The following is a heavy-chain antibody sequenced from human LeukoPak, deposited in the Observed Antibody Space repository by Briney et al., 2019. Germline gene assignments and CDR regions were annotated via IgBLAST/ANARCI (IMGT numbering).Heavy chain of an antibody. Sequence: GGSLRLSCVGSGFTSIAYALTWARQAPGKGLEWVSGISGGGVTTYYADSVKGRFTISRDNSKNTLYLQMNSLRAEDTAVYYCAKARISFDYWGQGTLVTVSS. D-gene: IGHD3-3*02. CDR2: ISGGGVTT. CDR1: GFTSIAYA. V-gene: IGHV3-23*01. CDR3: AKARISFDY. J-gene: IGHJ4*02.